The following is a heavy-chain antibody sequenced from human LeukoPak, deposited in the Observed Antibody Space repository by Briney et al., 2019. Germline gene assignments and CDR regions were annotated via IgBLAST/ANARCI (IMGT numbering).Heavy chain of an antibody. J-gene: IGHJ4*02. CDR2: INHSGST. D-gene: IGHD5-18*01. CDR1: GGSFSGYY. CDR3: ARRGLYSYGQRYFDY. V-gene: IGHV4-34*01. Sequence: SETLSLTCAVYGGSFSGYYWSWIRQPPGKGLEWIGEINHSGSTNYNPSLKSRVTISVDTSKNQFSLKLSSVTAADTAVYYCARRGLYSYGQRYFDYWGQGTLVTVSS.